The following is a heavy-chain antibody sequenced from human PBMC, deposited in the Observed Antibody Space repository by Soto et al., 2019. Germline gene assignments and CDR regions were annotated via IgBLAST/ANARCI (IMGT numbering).Heavy chain of an antibody. Sequence: XASLKISCQGCGYSFATQWIGWVRQMPGKGLEWMGIIYPGDSETRYSPSFQGQVTISVDKSISTAYLQWSSLQASDTAIYYCERQAALEPADYWGQGTLVTGSS. CDR2: IYPGDSET. J-gene: IGHJ4*02. V-gene: IGHV5-51*01. CDR1: GYSFATQW. CDR3: ERQAALEPADY.